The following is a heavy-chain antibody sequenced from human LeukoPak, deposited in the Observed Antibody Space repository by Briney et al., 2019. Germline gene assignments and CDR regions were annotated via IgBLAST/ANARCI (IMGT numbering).Heavy chain of an antibody. Sequence: GGSLRLSCVASGFTVSTNYMSWVRQAPGKGLEWVSVIYSGGLTYYADSVKGRFTISRHDSKNTVYLQMNSLRAEDTALYYCARVAPGYTYAYGAPYYFDYWGQGTLVTVSS. CDR1: GFTVSTNY. CDR2: IYSGGLT. CDR3: ARVAPGYTYAYGAPYYFDY. J-gene: IGHJ4*02. V-gene: IGHV3-53*04. D-gene: IGHD5-18*01.